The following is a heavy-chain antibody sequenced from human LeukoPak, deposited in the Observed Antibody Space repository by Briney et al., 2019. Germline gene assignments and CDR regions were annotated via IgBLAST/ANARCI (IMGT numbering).Heavy chain of an antibody. CDR2: IGWNSGNR. CDR3: AKDDDWGRYKH. D-gene: IGHD3-16*01. V-gene: IGHV3-9*01. J-gene: IGHJ1*01. CDR1: GFTFDDYV. Sequence: GGSLRLSCAASGFTFDDYVMHWVRQAPGKGLEWVSGIGWNSGNRVYADSVKGRFTISRDNAKNSLYLQMNGLRAEDTALYYCAKDDDWGRYKHWGQGTLVTVSS.